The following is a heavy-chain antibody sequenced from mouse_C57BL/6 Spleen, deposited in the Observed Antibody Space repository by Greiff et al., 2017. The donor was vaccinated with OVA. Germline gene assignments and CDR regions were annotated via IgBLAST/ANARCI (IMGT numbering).Heavy chain of an antibody. V-gene: IGHV5-17*01. J-gene: IGHJ2*01. CDR2: ISSGSSTI. Sequence: EVKLVESGGGLVKPGGSLKLSCAASGFTFSDYGMHWVRQAPEKGLEWVAYISSGSSTIYYADTVKGRFTISRDNAKNTLFLQMTSLRSEDTAMYYCASDYYYGSSYGYWGQGTTLTVSS. CDR3: ASDYYYGSSYGY. D-gene: IGHD1-1*01. CDR1: GFTFSDYG.